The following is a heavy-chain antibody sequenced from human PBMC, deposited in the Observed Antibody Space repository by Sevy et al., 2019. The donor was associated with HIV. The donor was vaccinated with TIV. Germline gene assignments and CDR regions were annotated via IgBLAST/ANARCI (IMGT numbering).Heavy chain of an antibody. D-gene: IGHD6-13*01. CDR3: ARTRIGIVEAGRFDY. CDR1: GFTFSSYW. J-gene: IGHJ4*02. CDR2: IKQDGSEK. Sequence: GGSLRLSCAASGFTFSSYWMSWVRQAPGKGLEWVANIKQDGSEKYYVDSVKGRFTISRDNAKNSLYLQMNSLRAEDMAVYYCARTRIGIVEAGRFDYWGQGTLVTVSS. V-gene: IGHV3-7*03.